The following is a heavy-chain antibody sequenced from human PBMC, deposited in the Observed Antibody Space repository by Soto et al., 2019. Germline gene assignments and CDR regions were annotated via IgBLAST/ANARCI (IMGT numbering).Heavy chain of an antibody. V-gene: IGHV1-69*06. CDR3: ARSAIGFLEWLNVPFDY. CDR2: IIPIFGTA. CDR1: GGTFSSYA. J-gene: IGHJ4*02. D-gene: IGHD3-3*01. Sequence: QVQLVQSGAEVKKPGSSVKVSCKASGGTFSSYAISWVRQAPGQGLEWMGGIIPIFGTANYTQKFQGRVTITADKSTSTAYMEPSSLRSEDTAVYYCARSAIGFLEWLNVPFDYWGQGTLVTVSS.